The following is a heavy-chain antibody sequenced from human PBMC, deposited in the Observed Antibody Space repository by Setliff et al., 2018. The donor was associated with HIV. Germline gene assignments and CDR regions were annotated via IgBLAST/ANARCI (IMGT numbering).Heavy chain of an antibody. CDR3: ARWVYDSGSGYFIDY. CDR1: GFTFSSYW. D-gene: IGHD5-12*01. V-gene: IGHV3-7*03. CDR2: IKQDGSEK. J-gene: IGHJ4*02. Sequence: GGSLRLSCAASGFTFSSYWMSWVRQAPGKGLEWVANIKQDGSEKYCVDSVKGRFAISRENAQNSLSLQMNGLTDEDTAVYYCARWVYDSGSGYFIDYWGQGTLVTVSS.